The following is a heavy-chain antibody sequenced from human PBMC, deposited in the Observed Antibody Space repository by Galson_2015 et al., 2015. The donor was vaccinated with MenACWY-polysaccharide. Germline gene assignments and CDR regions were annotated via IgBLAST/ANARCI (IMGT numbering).Heavy chain of an antibody. Sequence: SLRLSCAASGFTFSSYGMHWVRQAPGKGLEWVAFTSYDGSNKYYADSVKGRSTISRDNSKNTLYLQMNSLRTEDTAVYYCAKTYSSNWYSNDYWGQGTLVTVSS. CDR2: TSYDGSNK. J-gene: IGHJ4*02. D-gene: IGHD6-13*01. CDR3: AKTYSSNWYSNDY. CDR1: GFTFSSYG. V-gene: IGHV3-30*18.